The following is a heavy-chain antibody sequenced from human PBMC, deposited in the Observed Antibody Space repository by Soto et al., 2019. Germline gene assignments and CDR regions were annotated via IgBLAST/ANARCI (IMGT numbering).Heavy chain of an antibody. V-gene: IGHV4-39*07. D-gene: IGHD3-10*01. Sequence: ETLCDSGSVSGAAISCSNFYWGWIRQPPGKGLECIAEVYYDDSTYYNPSLKSRVTISIDKSKNQFSLSLNSVTAADTGVYYCTRGSLWFGAHNYAMDVWGQGTTVTVSS. CDR2: VYYDDST. CDR1: GAAISCSNFY. CDR3: TRGSLWFGAHNYAMDV. J-gene: IGHJ6*02.